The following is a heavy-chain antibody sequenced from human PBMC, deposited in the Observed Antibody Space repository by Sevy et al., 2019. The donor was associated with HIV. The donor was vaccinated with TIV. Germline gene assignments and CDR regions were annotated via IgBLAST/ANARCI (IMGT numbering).Heavy chain of an antibody. CDR3: ARDSEEILSSAFDY. CDR2: ISYDGRNTK. V-gene: IGHV3-30*03. Sequence: GGSLRLSCVGSGFSFSDHRMHWVRQAPGKGLEWMAVISYDGRNTKYKADSVKGRFTISRDNSKNTLYLQMNSLRAEDTAIYYCARDSEEILSSAFDYWGQRTLVTVSS. J-gene: IGHJ4*02. D-gene: IGHD2-15*01. CDR1: GFSFSDHR.